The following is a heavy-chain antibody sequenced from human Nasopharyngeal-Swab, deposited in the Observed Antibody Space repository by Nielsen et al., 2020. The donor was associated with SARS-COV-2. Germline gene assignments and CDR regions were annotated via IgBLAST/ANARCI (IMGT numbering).Heavy chain of an antibody. CDR2: IYYSGST. J-gene: IGHJ6*04. D-gene: IGHD3-22*01. Sequence: QSPGNGLAWIGYIYYSGSTYYNPSLKSRVTISVDTSKNQLSLKLRSVTAADTAVYYCARGFVGAYYDSNLDVWGKGTTVTVSS. V-gene: IGHV4-31*02. CDR3: ARGFVGAYYDSNLDV.